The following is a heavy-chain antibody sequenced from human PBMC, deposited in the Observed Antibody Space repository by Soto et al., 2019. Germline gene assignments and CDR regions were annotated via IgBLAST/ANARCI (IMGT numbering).Heavy chain of an antibody. CDR1: GFTVSSNY. Sequence: GGSLRLSCAASGFTVSSNYMSWVRQAPGKGLEWVSVIYSGGSTYYADSVKGRFTISRDNSKNTLYLQMNSLRAEDTAVYYCARDPPYSNPPRRYFDYWGQGTLVTVSS. V-gene: IGHV3-66*01. CDR2: IYSGGST. CDR3: ARDPPYSNPPRRYFDY. D-gene: IGHD4-4*01. J-gene: IGHJ4*02.